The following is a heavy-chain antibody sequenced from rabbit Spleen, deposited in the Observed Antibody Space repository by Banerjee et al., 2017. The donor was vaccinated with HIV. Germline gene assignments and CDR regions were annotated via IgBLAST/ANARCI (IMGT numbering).Heavy chain of an antibody. D-gene: IGHD8-1*01. Sequence: QSLEESGGDLVKPGASLILTCTASGIDFSAYYYMCWVRQAPGKGLEWIACIYAGRSGSTYSASWAKGRFTISKTSSTTVTLQMTSLTAADTATYFCARNGAGSNYAFNFWGPGTLVTVS. V-gene: IGHV1S40*01. CDR1: GIDFSAYYY. J-gene: IGHJ4*01. CDR2: IYAGRSGST. CDR3: ARNGAGSNYAFNF.